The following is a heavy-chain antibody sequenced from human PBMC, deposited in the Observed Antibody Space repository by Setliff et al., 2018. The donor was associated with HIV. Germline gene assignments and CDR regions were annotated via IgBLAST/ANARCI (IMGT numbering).Heavy chain of an antibody. D-gene: IGHD3-22*01. J-gene: IGHJ6*03. Sequence: PSETLSLTCTVSGGSIRSSIYYWGWIRQPPGKGLEWIGSIYYSGSAYYNASLKSRVTLSIDTSQNQFSLKVTSVTAADTAIYYCARQVWLSDNHYYYYMDVWGKGTTVTVSS. V-gene: IGHV4-39*01. CDR3: ARQVWLSDNHYYYYMDV. CDR2: IYYSGSA. CDR1: GGSIRSSIYY.